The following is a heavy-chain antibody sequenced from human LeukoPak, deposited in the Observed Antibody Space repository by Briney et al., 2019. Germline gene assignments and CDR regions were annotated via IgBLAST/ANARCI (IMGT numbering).Heavy chain of an antibody. J-gene: IGHJ4*02. CDR3: ARVRLVLRWFGESPSMDFDY. D-gene: IGHD3-10*01. Sequence: PSETLSLTCTVSGYSISSGYYWGWIRQPPGKGLEWIGSIYHSGSTYYNPSLKSRVTISVDTSKNQFSLKLSSVTAADTAVYYCARVRLVLRWFGESPSMDFDYWGQGTLVTVSS. V-gene: IGHV4-38-2*02. CDR1: GYSISSGYY. CDR2: IYHSGST.